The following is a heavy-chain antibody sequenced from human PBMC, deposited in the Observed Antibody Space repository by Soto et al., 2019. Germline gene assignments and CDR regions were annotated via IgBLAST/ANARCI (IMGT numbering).Heavy chain of an antibody. V-gene: IGHV1-18*01. D-gene: IGHD3-10*01. J-gene: IGHJ4*02. CDR1: GYTFTSYG. CDR3: ARGNTMVRGVILYYFDY. Sequence: QVQLVQSGAEVKKPGASVKVSCKASGYTFTSYGISWVRQAPGQGLEWMGWISAYNGNTNYAQKLQGRVTMTTDTSTSTAYMKVRSLRSDDTAVYDCARGNTMVRGVILYYFDYWGQGTLVTVSS. CDR2: ISAYNGNT.